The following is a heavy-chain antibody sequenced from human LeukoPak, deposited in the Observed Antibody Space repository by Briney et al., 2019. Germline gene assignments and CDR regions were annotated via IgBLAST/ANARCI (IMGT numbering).Heavy chain of an antibody. CDR3: ARVTCDSSGYYLDY. Sequence: ASVKVSCKASGYTFTGYYIHWVRQAPGQGLEWMGWINPYSGDTNSAQKFQGRVTMTRDTSISAAYMELSRLRSDDTAVYYCARVTCDSSGYYLDYWGQGTLVTVSS. CDR2: INPYSGDT. D-gene: IGHD3-22*01. CDR1: GYTFTGYY. J-gene: IGHJ4*02. V-gene: IGHV1-2*02.